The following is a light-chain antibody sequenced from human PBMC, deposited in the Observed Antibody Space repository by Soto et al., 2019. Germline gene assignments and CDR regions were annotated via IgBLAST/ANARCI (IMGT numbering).Light chain of an antibody. CDR2: GAS. V-gene: IGKV3-15*01. CDR3: QQSHNWYT. Sequence: EIVLTQSPATLSVSPGESATLSCRASQSVDKHLNWYQQKPGQAPRPLIYGASTRATGIPARFSGSGSGTEFTLTITSLLSVDLTVYYCQQSHNWYTVGQGTKVDSK. J-gene: IGKJ2*01. CDR1: QSVDKH.